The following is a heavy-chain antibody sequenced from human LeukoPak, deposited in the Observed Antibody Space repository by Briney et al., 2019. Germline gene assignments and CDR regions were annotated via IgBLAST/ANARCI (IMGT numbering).Heavy chain of an antibody. V-gene: IGHV1-69*13. D-gene: IGHD5-12*01. CDR2: IIPILGTA. CDR1: GGTFSSYA. CDR3: ARTSRGGYSGYDPNFDY. J-gene: IGHJ4*02. Sequence: SVKVSCKASGGTFSSYAISWVRQAPGQGLEWMGGIIPILGTANYAQKFQGRVTITADESTSTAYMELSSLRSEDTAVYYCARTSRGGYSGYDPNFDYWGQGTLVTVSS.